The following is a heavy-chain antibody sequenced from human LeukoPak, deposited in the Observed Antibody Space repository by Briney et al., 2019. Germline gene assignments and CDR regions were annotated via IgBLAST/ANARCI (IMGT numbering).Heavy chain of an antibody. D-gene: IGHD2-2*02. V-gene: IGHV3-74*01. CDR2: IISDGSTT. J-gene: IGHJ4*02. CDR1: GFTFSGYW. CDR3: ATRDYTSSKY. Sequence: GGPLRLSWAASGFTFSGYWRNWVSQVPGKGLVWVSDIISDGSTTKYADSVQGRFTISRDNAKNTLYLQMNSLRADDTAVYYCATRDYTSSKYWGQGTLVTVAS.